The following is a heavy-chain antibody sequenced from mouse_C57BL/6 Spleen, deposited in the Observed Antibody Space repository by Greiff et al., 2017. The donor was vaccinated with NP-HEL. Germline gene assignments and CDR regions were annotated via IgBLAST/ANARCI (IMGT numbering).Heavy chain of an antibody. D-gene: IGHD2-1*01. CDR1: GFTFSSYA. J-gene: IGHJ1*03. V-gene: IGHV5-4*03. CDR3: ARARNGTDWYFDV. Sequence: EVKLMESGGGLVKPGGSLKLSCAASGFTFSSYAMSWVRQTPEKRLEWVATISDGGSYTYYPDNVKGRFTISRDNAKNNLYLQMSHLKSEDTARYYCARARNGTDWYFDVWGTGTTVTVSS. CDR2: ISDGGSYT.